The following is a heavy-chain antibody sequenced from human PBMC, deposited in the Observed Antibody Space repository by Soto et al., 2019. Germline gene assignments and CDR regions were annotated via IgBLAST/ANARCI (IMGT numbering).Heavy chain of an antibody. CDR2: ISSSSSYI. Sequence: ESGGGLVKPGGSLRLSCAASGFTFSSYSMNWVRQAPGKGLEWVSSISSSSSYIYYADSVKGRFTISRDNAKNSLYLQMNSLRAEDTAVYYCASQWLVRQIDYWGQGTLVTVSS. CDR3: ASQWLVRQIDY. V-gene: IGHV3-21*01. J-gene: IGHJ4*02. D-gene: IGHD6-19*01. CDR1: GFTFSSYS.